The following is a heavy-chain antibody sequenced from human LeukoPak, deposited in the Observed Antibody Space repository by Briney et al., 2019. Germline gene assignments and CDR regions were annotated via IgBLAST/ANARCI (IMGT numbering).Heavy chain of an antibody. D-gene: IGHD3-3*01. CDR1: GYTFTSYD. V-gene: IGHV1-8*03. Sequence: ASVKVSCKASGYTFTSYDINWVRQATGQGLEWMGWMNPNSGNTGYAQKFQGRVTITRNTSISTAYTELSSLRSEDTAVYYCARGLVWSGLLLVLWGRGTLVTVSS. CDR3: ARGLVWSGLLLVL. J-gene: IGHJ4*02. CDR2: MNPNSGNT.